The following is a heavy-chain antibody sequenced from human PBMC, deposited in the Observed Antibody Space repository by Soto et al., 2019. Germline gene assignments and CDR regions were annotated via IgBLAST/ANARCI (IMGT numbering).Heavy chain of an antibody. J-gene: IGHJ4*02. CDR3: AKALDYYDSSGYFDY. CDR1: GFTFSSYA. Sequence: GGSLRLSCAASGFTFSSYAMSWVRQAPGKGLEWVSAISGSGGSTYYADSVKGRFTISRDNSKNTLYLQMNSLRAEDTAVYYCAKALDYYDSSGYFDYWGQGTLVTVSS. D-gene: IGHD3-22*01. CDR2: ISGSGGST. V-gene: IGHV3-23*01.